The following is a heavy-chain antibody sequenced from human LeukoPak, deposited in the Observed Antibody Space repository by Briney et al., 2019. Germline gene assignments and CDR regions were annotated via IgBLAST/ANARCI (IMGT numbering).Heavy chain of an antibody. CDR1: GFTFDDYA. CDR2: ISWNSGSI. J-gene: IGHJ4*02. D-gene: IGHD5-12*01. CDR3: AKDIGYSGYDPYFDY. Sequence: GGSLRLFCAASGFTFDDYAMHWVRQAPGKGLEWVSGISWNSGSIGYADSVKGRFTISRDNAKNSLYLQMNSLRAEDTALYYCAKDIGYSGYDPYFDYWGQGTLVTVSS. V-gene: IGHV3-9*01.